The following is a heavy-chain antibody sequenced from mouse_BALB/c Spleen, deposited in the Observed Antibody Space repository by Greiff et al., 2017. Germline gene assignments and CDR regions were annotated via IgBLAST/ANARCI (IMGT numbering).Heavy chain of an antibody. J-gene: IGHJ2*01. V-gene: IGHV3-8*02. CDR1: GDSITSGY. CDR3: AREYGNFYFDY. CDR2: ISYSGST. Sequence: EVQVVESGPSLVKPSQTLSLTCSVTGDSITSGYWNWIRKFPGNKLEYMGYISYSGSTYYNPSLKSRISITRDTSKNQYYLQLTSVTTEDTATYCCAREYGNFYFDYWGQGTTLTVSS. D-gene: IGHD2-10*02.